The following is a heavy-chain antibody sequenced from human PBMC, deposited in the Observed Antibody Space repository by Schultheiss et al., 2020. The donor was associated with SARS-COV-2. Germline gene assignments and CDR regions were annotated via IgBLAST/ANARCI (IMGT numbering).Heavy chain of an antibody. Sequence: GGSLRLSCAASGFTFSSYGMHWVRQAPGKGLEWVAVIWYDGSNKYYADSVKGRFTISRDNSKNTLYLQMNSLRAEDTAVYYCARDGDAHGDDYDYWGQGALVTVSS. CDR3: ARDGDAHGDDYDY. CDR2: IWYDGSNK. D-gene: IGHD4-17*01. J-gene: IGHJ4*02. V-gene: IGHV3-33*01. CDR1: GFTFSSYG.